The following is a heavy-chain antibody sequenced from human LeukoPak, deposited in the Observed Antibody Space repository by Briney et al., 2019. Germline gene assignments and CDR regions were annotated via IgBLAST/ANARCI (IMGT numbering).Heavy chain of an antibody. J-gene: IGHJ2*01. V-gene: IGHV1-46*01. D-gene: IGHD2-15*01. Sequence: ASVKVSCKASGYTFTSYYMHLVRQAPGQGLEWMGIINPSGGGTSYAQKFQGRVTMTRDTSTSTVYMELSSLRSEDTAVYYWARDRCSGGSCYSADWYFDLWGRGTLVTVPS. CDR3: ARDRCSGGSCYSADWYFDL. CDR2: INPSGGGT. CDR1: GYTFTSYY.